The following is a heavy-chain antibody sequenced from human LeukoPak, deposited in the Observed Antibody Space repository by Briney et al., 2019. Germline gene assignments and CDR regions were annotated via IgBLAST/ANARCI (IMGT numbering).Heavy chain of an antibody. CDR2: INHSGST. Sequence: SETLSLTCAVYGGSFSGYYWGWIRQPPGKGLEWIGEINHSGSTNYNPSLKSRVTISVDTSKNQFSPKLSSVTAADTAVYYCATDDSSGWLDAFDIWGQGTMVTVSS. J-gene: IGHJ3*02. D-gene: IGHD3-22*01. CDR1: GGSFSGYY. V-gene: IGHV4-34*01. CDR3: ATDDSSGWLDAFDI.